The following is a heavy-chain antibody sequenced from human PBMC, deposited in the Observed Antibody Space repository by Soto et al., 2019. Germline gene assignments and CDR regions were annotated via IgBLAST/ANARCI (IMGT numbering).Heavy chain of an antibody. V-gene: IGHV3-23*01. CDR2: ITSGGST. CDR1: GFDFNSYA. CDR3: ATELRYVDWFTRRDY. J-gene: IGHJ4*02. Sequence: EVQLLESGGGLVQPGGSLRLSCAASGFDFNSYAMNWVRQAPGKGLEWLSAITSGGSTYYAGSLRGRFTISRDNSRNTVFLQMTNLSDDDTAVYYCATELRYVDWFTRRDYWGQGTLVSVSS. D-gene: IGHD3-3*01.